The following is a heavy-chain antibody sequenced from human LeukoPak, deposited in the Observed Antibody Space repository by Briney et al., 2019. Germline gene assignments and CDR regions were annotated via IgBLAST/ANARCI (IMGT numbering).Heavy chain of an antibody. CDR1: GYTFTGYY. V-gene: IGHV1-2*02. J-gene: IGHJ4*02. CDR2: INPNSGGT. Sequence: ASVKVSCKASGYTFTGYYMHWVRQAPGQGLEWMGWINPNSGGTNYAQKFQGRVTMTRDTSISTAYMELSRLRSDDTAVYYCARARRGSGSSYDYWGQGTLVTVSS. CDR3: ARARRGSGSSYDY. D-gene: IGHD1-26*01.